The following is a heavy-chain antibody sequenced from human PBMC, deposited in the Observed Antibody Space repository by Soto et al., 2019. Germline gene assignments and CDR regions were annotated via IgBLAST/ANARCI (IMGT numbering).Heavy chain of an antibody. CDR1: GFTFSSYG. J-gene: IGHJ4*02. CDR3: AKDVHSYNWNYFDY. V-gene: IGHV3-30*18. CDR2: ISYDGSNK. D-gene: IGHD1-20*01. Sequence: QVQLVESGGGVVQPGRSLRLSCAASGFTFSSYGMHWVRQAPGKGLEWVAVISYDGSNKYYADSVKGRFTISRDNSKNTLYLQMNSLRAEDTAVYYCAKDVHSYNWNYFDYWGQGTLVTVSS.